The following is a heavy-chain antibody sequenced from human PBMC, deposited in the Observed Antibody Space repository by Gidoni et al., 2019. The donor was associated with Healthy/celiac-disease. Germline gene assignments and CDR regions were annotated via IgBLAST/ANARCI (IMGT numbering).Heavy chain of an antibody. Sequence: QVQLQESGPGLVKPSETLSLPYTVSGRSISCYYWSWIRQPAGKGLEWIGRIDTGGSTNYNPSLKSRVTMSVDTYKNQFSRKLTSVTAADTAVYYCAREGRLYYGSGSYYKDAFDIWGQGTMVTVSS. V-gene: IGHV4-4*07. D-gene: IGHD3-10*01. CDR3: AREGRLYYGSGSYYKDAFDI. CDR2: IDTGGST. CDR1: GRSISCYY. J-gene: IGHJ3*02.